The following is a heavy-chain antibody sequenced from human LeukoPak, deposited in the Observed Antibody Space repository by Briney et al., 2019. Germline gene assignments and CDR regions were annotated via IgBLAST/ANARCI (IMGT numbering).Heavy chain of an antibody. V-gene: IGHV7-4-1*02. D-gene: IGHD1-1*01. Sequence: GASVKVSCKASGYTFSSSAMNWVRQAPGQGLEWMGWINTNTGNPTYAQGFTGRFVFSLDTSVSTAYLQISSLKAEDTAVYYCARENWNDGSNFDYWGQGTLVTASS. CDR3: ARENWNDGSNFDY. J-gene: IGHJ4*02. CDR1: GYTFSSSA. CDR2: INTNTGNP.